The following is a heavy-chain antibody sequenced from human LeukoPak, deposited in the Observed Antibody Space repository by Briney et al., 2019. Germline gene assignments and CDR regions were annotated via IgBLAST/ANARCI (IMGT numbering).Heavy chain of an antibody. CDR2: IREDGTIT. Sequence: PGGSLRLSCAASGFTFSSYWKHWVRQVPVKGLVWVSRIREDGTITNYEDSVKGRFTIFRDNARNTLYLQMHSLRAEDTAIYYCARNFVGTSTSDFDSWGQGTQVTVSS. D-gene: IGHD1-26*01. J-gene: IGHJ4*02. V-gene: IGHV3-74*01. CDR3: ARNFVGTSTSDFDS. CDR1: GFTFSSYW.